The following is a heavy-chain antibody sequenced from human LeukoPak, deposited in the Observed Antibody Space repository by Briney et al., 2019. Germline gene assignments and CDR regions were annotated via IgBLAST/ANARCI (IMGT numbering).Heavy chain of an antibody. D-gene: IGHD6-6*01. CDR3: ARGEGSSYPY. CDR1: GYTFTSYD. CDR2: MNPNSGNT. Sequence: ASVKVSCKASGYTFTSYDIDWVRQATGQGLEWMGWMNPNSGNTGYAQKFQGRVTITGNTSISTAYMELSSLRSEDTAVDYCARGEGSSYPYWGQGTLVTVSA. J-gene: IGHJ4*02. V-gene: IGHV1-8*03.